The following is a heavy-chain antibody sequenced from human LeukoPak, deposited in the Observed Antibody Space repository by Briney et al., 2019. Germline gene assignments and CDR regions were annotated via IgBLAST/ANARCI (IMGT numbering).Heavy chain of an antibody. J-gene: IGHJ4*02. CDR2: IWYDGSNK. D-gene: IGHD3-10*01. CDR3: AKDFYYRSPPYYYFDY. Sequence: PGGSLRLSCAASGFTFSSNGMHWVRQAPGKGLERVAVIWYDGSNKYYADSVKGRFTISRDNSKNTLYLQMNSLRAEHTAVYYCAKDFYYRSPPYYYFDYWGQGTLVTVSS. V-gene: IGHV3-33*06. CDR1: GFTFSSNG.